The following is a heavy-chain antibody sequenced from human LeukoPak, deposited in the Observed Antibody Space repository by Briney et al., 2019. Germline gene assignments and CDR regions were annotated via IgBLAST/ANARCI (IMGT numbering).Heavy chain of an antibody. CDR1: GFTFSSYG. J-gene: IGHJ4*02. Sequence: GGSLRLSCAASGFTFSSYGMSWVRQAPGKGLEWVSAISGSGGSTYYADSVKGRFTISRDNSKNTLYVQMNSLRAEDTAVYYCAKGRSGWVVGAPDYWGQGTLVTVSS. V-gene: IGHV3-23*01. CDR2: ISGSGGST. CDR3: AKGRSGWVVGAPDY. D-gene: IGHD2-15*01.